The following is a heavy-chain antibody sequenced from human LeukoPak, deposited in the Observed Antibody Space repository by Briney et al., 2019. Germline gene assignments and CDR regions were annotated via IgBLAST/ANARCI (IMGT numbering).Heavy chain of an antibody. J-gene: IGHJ4*02. Sequence: PGGSLRLSCAASGFTFDDYAMHWVRQAPGKGLEWVSGISRNSGSIGYADSVKGRFTISRDNAKNSLYLQMNSLRAEDTALYYCANSKVYCSGGSCYSHFDYWGQGTLVTVSS. CDR2: ISRNSGSI. CDR3: ANSKVYCSGGSCYSHFDY. V-gene: IGHV3-9*01. D-gene: IGHD2-15*01. CDR1: GFTFDDYA.